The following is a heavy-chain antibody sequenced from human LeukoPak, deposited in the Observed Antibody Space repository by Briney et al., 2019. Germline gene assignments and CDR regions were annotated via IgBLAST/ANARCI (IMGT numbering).Heavy chain of an antibody. D-gene: IGHD6-19*01. CDR3: ARDPYSSGWYEP. Sequence: SETLSLTCTVSGYSISSGYYWGWIRQPPGKGLEWIGSIYHSGSTYYNPSLKSRVTTSVDTSKNQFSLKLSSVNAADTAVYYCARDPYSSGWYEPWGQGTLVTVSS. CDR1: GYSISSGYY. V-gene: IGHV4-38-2*02. CDR2: IYHSGST. J-gene: IGHJ5*02.